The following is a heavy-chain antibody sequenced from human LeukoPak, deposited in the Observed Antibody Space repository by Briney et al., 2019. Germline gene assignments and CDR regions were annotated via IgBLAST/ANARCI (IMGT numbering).Heavy chain of an antibody. CDR2: ISASGGTI. D-gene: IGHD4/OR15-4a*01. V-gene: IGHV3-23*01. CDR3: AKGIYGVSGHNIDY. Sequence: GGSLRLSRAASGFTFSTYAMSWVRQAPGKGLQWVSSISASGGTIYYADSVKGRFTISRDNSKNTLYLLINSLRVEDTAIYFCAKGIYGVSGHNIDYGGQGALVTVSS. J-gene: IGHJ4*02. CDR1: GFTFSTYA.